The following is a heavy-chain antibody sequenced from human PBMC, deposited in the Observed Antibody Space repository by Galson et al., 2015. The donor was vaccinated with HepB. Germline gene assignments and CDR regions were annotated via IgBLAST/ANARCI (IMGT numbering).Heavy chain of an antibody. Sequence: SVKVSCKASGYTFTSYAMHWVRQAPGQRLEWMGWINAGNGNTKYSQKFQGRVTITRDTSASTAYMELSSLRSEDTAVYYCARDSKEDYYGSGSYFDYWGQGTLVTVSS. V-gene: IGHV1-3*01. J-gene: IGHJ4*02. CDR3: ARDSKEDYYGSGSYFDY. CDR1: GYTFTSYA. CDR2: INAGNGNT. D-gene: IGHD3-10*01.